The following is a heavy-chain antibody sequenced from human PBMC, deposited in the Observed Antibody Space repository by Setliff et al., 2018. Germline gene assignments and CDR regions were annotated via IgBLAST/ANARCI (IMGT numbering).Heavy chain of an antibody. CDR3: ARVPSYGSGSFYYYYYGMDV. CDR1: GGSISSSSYY. J-gene: IGHJ6*02. CDR2: IYYSGST. Sequence: PSETLSLTCTVSGGSISSSSYYWGWIRQPPGKGLGWIGSIYYSGSTYYNPSLKSRVTISVDTSKNQFSLKLSSVTAADTAVYYCARVPSYGSGSFYYYYYGMDVWGQGTTVTVSS. D-gene: IGHD3-10*01. V-gene: IGHV4-39*07.